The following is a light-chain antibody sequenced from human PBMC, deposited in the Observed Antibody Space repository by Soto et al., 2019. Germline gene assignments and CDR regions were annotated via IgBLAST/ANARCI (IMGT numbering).Light chain of an antibody. J-gene: IGKJ2*01. V-gene: IGKV1-27*01. Sequence: DIQMTQSPSSLSASLGDRVTITCRASQGIGNYLAWYQQKPGKVPKLLIYAASTLQTGVQSRFSGSGSGTVFTLTISSLQPEDVATYYCQKYKSAPNTFGRGTRLEIK. CDR3: QKYKSAPNT. CDR1: QGIGNY. CDR2: AAS.